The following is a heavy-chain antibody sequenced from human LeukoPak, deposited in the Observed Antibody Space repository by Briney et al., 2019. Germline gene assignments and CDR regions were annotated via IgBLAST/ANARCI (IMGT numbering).Heavy chain of an antibody. D-gene: IGHD6-6*01. CDR2: IYYSGST. Sequence: PSETLSLTCTVSGGSISSYYWSWIRQPPGKGLEWIGYIYYSGSTNYNPSLKSRVTISVDTSKDQFSLKLSSVTAADTAVYYCARVVAARPRYFDYWGPGTLVTVSS. J-gene: IGHJ4*02. CDR3: ARVVAARPRYFDY. V-gene: IGHV4-59*01. CDR1: GGSISSYY.